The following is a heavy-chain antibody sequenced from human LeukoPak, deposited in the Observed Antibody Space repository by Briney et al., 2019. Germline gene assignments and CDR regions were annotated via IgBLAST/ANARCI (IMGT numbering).Heavy chain of an antibody. CDR1: GYTFTGYY. J-gene: IGHJ4*02. CDR2: INPSGGST. Sequence: GASVKVSCKASGYTFTGYYMHWVRQAPGQGLEWMGIINPSGGSTSYAQQFQGRVTMTRDMSTSTVYMELSSLRSEDTAVYYCARDSGIGGSGWYGEDSFDYWGQGTLVTVSS. D-gene: IGHD6-19*01. CDR3: ARDSGIGGSGWYGEDSFDY. V-gene: IGHV1-46*01.